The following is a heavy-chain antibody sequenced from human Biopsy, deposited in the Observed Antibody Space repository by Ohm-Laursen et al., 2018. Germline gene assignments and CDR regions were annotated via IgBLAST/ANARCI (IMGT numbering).Heavy chain of an antibody. D-gene: IGHD2-15*01. CDR2: ISSRKNYI. V-gene: IGHV3-21*01. CDR1: GFTFSTYT. Sequence: SLRLSCAAPGFTFSTYTMNWVRQAPGKGLEWVSCISSRKNYIYYTDSVKGRFTISRDNAKSSVFLQMNSLRVEDTAVYYCARAYCSTINCSMLRSFYFDRWGQGTRVIVSS. J-gene: IGHJ4*02. CDR3: ARAYCSTINCSMLRSFYFDR.